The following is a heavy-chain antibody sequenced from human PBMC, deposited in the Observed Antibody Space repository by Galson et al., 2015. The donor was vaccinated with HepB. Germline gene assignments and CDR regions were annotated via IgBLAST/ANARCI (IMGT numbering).Heavy chain of an antibody. Sequence: SVKVSCKASGYTFTSYDINWVRQATGQGLEWMGWMNPNSGNTGYAQKFQGRVTMTRNTSISTAYMELSSLRSEDTAVYYCARVGGGRYSYGLRSLNYWGQGTLVTVSS. CDR3: ARVGGGRYSYGLRSLNY. V-gene: IGHV1-8*01. CDR1: GYTFTSYD. CDR2: MNPNSGNT. D-gene: IGHD5-18*01. J-gene: IGHJ4*02.